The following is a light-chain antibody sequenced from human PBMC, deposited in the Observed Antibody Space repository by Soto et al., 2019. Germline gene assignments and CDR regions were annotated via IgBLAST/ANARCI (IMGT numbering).Light chain of an antibody. J-gene: IGLJ1*01. CDR1: PTDIGGYEY. CDR2: GVR. CDR3: SSFTTNRLYV. Sequence: QSALTQPTSVSGSPGQSIAISCTGNPTDIGGYEYVSWYQQHPGKAPRLLIHGVRNRPPGISSRFSGSKSGLTASLTISGLQAEDEADYYCSSFTTNRLYVFGPGTRSPS. V-gene: IGLV2-14*01.